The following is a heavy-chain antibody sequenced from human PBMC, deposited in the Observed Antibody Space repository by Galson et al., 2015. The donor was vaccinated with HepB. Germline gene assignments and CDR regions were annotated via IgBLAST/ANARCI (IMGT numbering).Heavy chain of an antibody. V-gene: IGHV3-74*01. CDR3: ARGRYCSGGSCYPEDY. CDR2: INSDASST. J-gene: IGHJ4*02. CDR1: GFTFSGYW. D-gene: IGHD2-15*01. Sequence: SLRLSCAASGFTFSGYWMHWVRQAPGKGLVWVSRINSDASSTTYADSVKGRFTISRDNAKNTLYLQMNSLRAEDTAVYYCARGRYCSGGSCYPEDYWGQGTLVTVSS.